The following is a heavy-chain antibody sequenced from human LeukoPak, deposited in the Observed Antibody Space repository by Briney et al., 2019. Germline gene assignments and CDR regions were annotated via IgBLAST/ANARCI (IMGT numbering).Heavy chain of an antibody. V-gene: IGHV1-46*01. CDR3: AREEGSSYYDSSGPSLNWFDP. J-gene: IGHJ5*02. Sequence: ASVKVSCKASGYTFTSYYMHWVRQAPGQGLEWMGIINPSGGSTSYAQKFQGRVTMTRDMSMSTVYMELSSLRSEDTAVYYCAREEGSSYYDSSGPSLNWFDPWGQGTLVTVSS. CDR1: GYTFTSYY. D-gene: IGHD3-22*01. CDR2: INPSGGST.